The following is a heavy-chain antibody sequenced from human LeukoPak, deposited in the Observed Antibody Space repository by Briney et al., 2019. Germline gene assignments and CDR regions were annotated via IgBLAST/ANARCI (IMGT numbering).Heavy chain of an antibody. D-gene: IGHD3-22*01. CDR2: IIPIFGTA. CDR1: GGTFSSYA. J-gene: IGHJ5*02. CDR3: ASGLRDYYDSSGYYVWFDP. V-gene: IGHV1-69*13. Sequence: ASVKASCKASGGTFSSYAISWVRQAPGQGLEWMGGIIPIFGTANYAQKFQGRVTITADESTSTAYMELSSLRSEDTAVYYCASGLRDYYDSSGYYVWFDPWGQGTLVTVSS.